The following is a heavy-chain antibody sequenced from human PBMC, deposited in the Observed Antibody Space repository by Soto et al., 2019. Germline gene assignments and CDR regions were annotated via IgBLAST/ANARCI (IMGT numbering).Heavy chain of an antibody. CDR3: ARGYTSGWTFDF. Sequence: QVQLVQSGAEVKQPGASASVSCKASGYNFTTYVVHWLRQAPGQGPEWMGWINCGSGNTVYSQKFQGRVTVTRDTSARTAYMDLNSLTSGDTAVYYCARGYTSGWTFDFWGRGTLVTVSS. D-gene: IGHD6-19*01. CDR1: GYNFTTYV. J-gene: IGHJ4*02. V-gene: IGHV1-3*01. CDR2: INCGSGNT.